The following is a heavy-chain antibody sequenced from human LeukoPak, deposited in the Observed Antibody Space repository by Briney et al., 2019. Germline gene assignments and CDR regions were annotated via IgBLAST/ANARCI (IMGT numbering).Heavy chain of an antibody. CDR2: IYTTGTT. D-gene: IGHD6-19*01. CDR3: ARGLGSDWPYYFDY. Sequence: PSETLSLTCTVSGGSVSSYYWSWIRQPAGKGLEYIGRIYTTGTTNYNPSLKSRVTMSLDTSQNQFSLKLGSVTAADTAIYYCARGLGSDWPYYFDYWGQGALVTVS. J-gene: IGHJ4*02. V-gene: IGHV4-4*07. CDR1: GGSVSSYY.